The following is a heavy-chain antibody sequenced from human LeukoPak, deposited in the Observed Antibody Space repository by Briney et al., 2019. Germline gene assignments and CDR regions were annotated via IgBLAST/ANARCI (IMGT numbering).Heavy chain of an antibody. CDR2: IIPIFGTA. V-gene: IGHV1-69*13. J-gene: IGHJ4*02. CDR3: ARDMVRGVRIPHY. CDR1: GGTFSSYA. D-gene: IGHD3-10*01. Sequence: SVKVSCKASGGTFSSYAISWVRQAPGQGLEWMGGIIPIFGTANYAQKFQGRVTITADESTSTAYMELSSLRSEDTAVYYCARDMVRGVRIPHYWGQGTLVTVSS.